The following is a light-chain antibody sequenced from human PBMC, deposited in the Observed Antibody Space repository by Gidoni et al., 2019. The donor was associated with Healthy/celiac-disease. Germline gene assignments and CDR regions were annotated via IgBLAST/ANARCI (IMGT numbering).Light chain of an antibody. V-gene: IGKV1-5*01. J-gene: IGKJ2*01. CDR1: QSISSW. CDR3: QQYNSIPYT. Sequence: DIQMTQSPSTLSASVGDRVTITCRASQSISSWLAWYQQKPGKAPKLLIYDASSLESGVPSRFSGSGSGTEFTPTISSLQPDDFATYYCQQYNSIPYTFGQGTKLEIK. CDR2: DAS.